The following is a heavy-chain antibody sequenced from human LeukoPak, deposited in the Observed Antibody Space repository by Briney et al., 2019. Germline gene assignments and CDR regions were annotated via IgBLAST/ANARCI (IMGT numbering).Heavy chain of an antibody. Sequence: SETLSLTCTVSGGAISSSNYYWVWIRQPPGKGLEWVGSIYYSGSTYYNPSLKSRVTISVDTSKTQFSLKLTSVTAADTAVYYCARTYIPSDALDIWGQGTMVTVSS. J-gene: IGHJ3*02. CDR3: ARTYIPSDALDI. CDR2: IYYSGST. D-gene: IGHD2-21*01. V-gene: IGHV4-39*07. CDR1: GGAISSSNYY.